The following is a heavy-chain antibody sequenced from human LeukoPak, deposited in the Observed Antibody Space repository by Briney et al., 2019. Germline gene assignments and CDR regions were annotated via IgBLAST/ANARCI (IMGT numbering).Heavy chain of an antibody. J-gene: IGHJ4*02. D-gene: IGHD6-13*01. CDR3: ARGPGSSWAFDY. V-gene: IGHV4-34*01. Sequence: SETLSLTCAVYGGSFSGYYWSWIRQPPGKGLEWIGEINHSGSTNCNPSLKSRVTISVDTSKNQFSLKLSSVTAADTAVYYCARGPGSSWAFDYWGQGTLVTVSS. CDR2: INHSGST. CDR1: GGSFSGYY.